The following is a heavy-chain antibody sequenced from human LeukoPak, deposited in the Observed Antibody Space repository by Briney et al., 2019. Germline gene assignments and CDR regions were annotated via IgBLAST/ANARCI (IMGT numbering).Heavy chain of an antibody. CDR2: MNPNSGNT. V-gene: IGHV1-8*03. Sequence: ASVKVSCKASGYTFTSYDINWVRQATGQGLEWMGWMNPNSGNTGYAQKFQGRVTITRNTSISTAYMELSSLRSEDTAVYYCARGPELELRGLVDYWGQGTLVTVSS. CDR3: ARGPELELRGLVDY. CDR1: GYTFTSYD. J-gene: IGHJ4*02. D-gene: IGHD1-1*01.